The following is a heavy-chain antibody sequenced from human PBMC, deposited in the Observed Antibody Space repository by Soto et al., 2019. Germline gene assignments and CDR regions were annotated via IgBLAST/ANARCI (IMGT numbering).Heavy chain of an antibody. CDR3: AKDTYYYESSGYSWGAFDI. CDR1: GFTFSSYA. Sequence: GGSLRLSCAASGFTFSSYAMSWVRQAPGKGLEWVSAISGSGGSTYYADSVKGRFTISRDNSKNTLYLQMNSLRAEDTAVYYCAKDTYYYESSGYSWGAFDIWGQGTMVTVSS. D-gene: IGHD3-22*01. CDR2: ISGSGGST. V-gene: IGHV3-23*01. J-gene: IGHJ3*02.